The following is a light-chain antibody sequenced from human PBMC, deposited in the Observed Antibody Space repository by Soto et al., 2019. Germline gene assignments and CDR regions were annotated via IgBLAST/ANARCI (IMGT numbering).Light chain of an antibody. V-gene: IGKV1-39*01. Sequence: DIQMTQSPSSLSASVGDRVTITCRASQTIRNYLHWYQQKPGKAPNFLIYAASSLQSGVPSRFSGSGSGTDFTLTISSLQPEDFATYYCQQSYSTWTFGQGTKVDIK. CDR3: QQSYSTWT. CDR1: QTIRNY. J-gene: IGKJ1*01. CDR2: AAS.